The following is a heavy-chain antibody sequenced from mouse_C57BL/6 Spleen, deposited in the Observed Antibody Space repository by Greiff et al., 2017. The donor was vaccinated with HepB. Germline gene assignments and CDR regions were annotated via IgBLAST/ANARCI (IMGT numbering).Heavy chain of an antibody. D-gene: IGHD1-1*01. Sequence: VQLQQSGAELVKPGASVKISCKASGYAFSSYWMNWVKQRPGKGLEWIGQIYPGDGDTNYNGKFKGKATLTADKSSSTAYMQLSSLTSEDSAVYFCARGPITTEFDYWGQGTTLTVSS. CDR2: IYPGDGDT. V-gene: IGHV1-80*01. J-gene: IGHJ2*01. CDR3: ARGPITTEFDY. CDR1: GYAFSSYW.